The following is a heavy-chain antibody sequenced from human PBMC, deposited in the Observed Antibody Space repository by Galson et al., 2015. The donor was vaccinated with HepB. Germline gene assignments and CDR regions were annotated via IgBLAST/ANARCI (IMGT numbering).Heavy chain of an antibody. Sequence: SLRLSCAASGFTFSSYGMHWVRQAPGKGLEWVAVISYDGSNKYYADSVKGRFTISRDNSKNTLYLQMNSLRAEDTAVYYCAKDLGYCSSTSCYYYYYMDVWGKGTTVTVSS. D-gene: IGHD2-2*03. V-gene: IGHV3-30*18. J-gene: IGHJ6*03. CDR2: ISYDGSNK. CDR1: GFTFSSYG. CDR3: AKDLGYCSSTSCYYYYYMDV.